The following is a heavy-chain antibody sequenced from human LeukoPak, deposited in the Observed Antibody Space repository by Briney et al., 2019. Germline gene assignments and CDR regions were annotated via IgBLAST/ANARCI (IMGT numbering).Heavy chain of an antibody. CDR1: GFTFSSYG. D-gene: IGHD3-10*01. Sequence: GGSLRLSCAASGFTFSSYGMSWVRQAPGKGLEWVSAISGSGGSTYYADSVKGRFTFSRDNSKNTLYLQMNSLRAEDTAVYYCASSSIVRGTYDYWGQGTLVTVSS. CDR2: ISGSGGST. J-gene: IGHJ4*02. CDR3: ASSSIVRGTYDY. V-gene: IGHV3-23*01.